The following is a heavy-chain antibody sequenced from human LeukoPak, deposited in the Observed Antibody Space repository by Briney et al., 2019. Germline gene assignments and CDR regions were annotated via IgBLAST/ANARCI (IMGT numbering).Heavy chain of an antibody. D-gene: IGHD3-16*01. CDR2: INPNSGGT. J-gene: IGHJ6*03. CDR3: ARKGRGSGVPPYYYYYMDV. CDR1: GYTFSGYY. Sequence: ASVKVSCKASGYTFSGYYMHWVRQAPGQGLEWMGWINPNSGGTNYAQKFQGRVTMTRDTSISTAYMELSRLRSDDTAVYYCARKGRGSGVPPYYYYYMDVWGKGTTVTISS. V-gene: IGHV1-2*02.